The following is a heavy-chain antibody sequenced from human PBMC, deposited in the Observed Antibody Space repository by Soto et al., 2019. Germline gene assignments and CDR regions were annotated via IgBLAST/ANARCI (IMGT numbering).Heavy chain of an antibody. V-gene: IGHV2-5*01. CDR1: GFSLITAGAG. CDR3: AHRGYGNYPRDNWFDP. J-gene: IGHJ5*01. Sequence: ESGPTLVNPTQTLTLTCTFSGFSLITAGAGVGWIRQPPGKALEWLALIYWNDDTRYSPSLKSRLTITKDTSKNQVVLRVTNMDPVDTATYYCAHRGYGNYPRDNWFDPWGQGILVTVSS. D-gene: IGHD4-17*01. CDR2: IYWNDDT.